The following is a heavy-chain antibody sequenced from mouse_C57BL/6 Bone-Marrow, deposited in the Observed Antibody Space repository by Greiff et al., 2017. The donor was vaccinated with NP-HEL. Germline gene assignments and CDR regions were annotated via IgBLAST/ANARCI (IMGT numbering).Heavy chain of an antibody. J-gene: IGHJ1*03. Sequence: EVKVVESGGGLVKPGGSLKLSCAASGFTFSSYTMSWVRQTPEKRLEWVATISGGGGNTYYPDSVKGRFTISRDNAKNTLYLQMSSLRSEDTALYYCARRENYYGSSLDWYFDVWGTGTTVTVSS. V-gene: IGHV5-9*01. CDR2: ISGGGGNT. CDR3: ARRENYYGSSLDWYFDV. CDR1: GFTFSSYT. D-gene: IGHD1-1*01.